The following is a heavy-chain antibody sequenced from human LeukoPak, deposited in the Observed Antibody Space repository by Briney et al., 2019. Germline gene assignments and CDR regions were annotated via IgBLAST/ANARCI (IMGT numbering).Heavy chain of an antibody. CDR3: ARPLWFGEPIDY. CDR1: GLTVSSNY. Sequence: GGSLRLSCAASGLTVSSNYMSWVRQAPGKGLEWVSVIYSGGSTYYADSVKGRFTISRDNSKNTLYLQMNSLRAEDTAVYYCARPLWFGEPIDYWGQGTLVTVSS. J-gene: IGHJ4*02. CDR2: IYSGGST. V-gene: IGHV3-66*01. D-gene: IGHD3-10*01.